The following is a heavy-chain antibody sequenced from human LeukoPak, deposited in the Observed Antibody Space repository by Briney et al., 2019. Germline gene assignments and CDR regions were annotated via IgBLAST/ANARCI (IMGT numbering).Heavy chain of an antibody. CDR1: GYSFTSYW. V-gene: IGHV5-51*01. CDR3: ARLKGMGSTSCYWPQSACPFGYYYGMDV. CDR2: IYPGDSDT. Sequence: GESLKISCKGSGYSFTSYWIGWVRQMPGKGLEWMGIIYPGDSDTRYSPSFQGQVTISADKSISTAYLQWSSLKASDTAMYYCARLKGMGSTSCYWPQSACPFGYYYGMDVWGQGTTVTVSS. J-gene: IGHJ6*02. D-gene: IGHD2-2*01.